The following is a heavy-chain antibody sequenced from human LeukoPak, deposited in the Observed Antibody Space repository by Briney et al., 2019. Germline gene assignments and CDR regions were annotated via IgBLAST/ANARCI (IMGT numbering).Heavy chain of an antibody. V-gene: IGHV4-61*02. Sequence: SETLSLTCTVSGGSISSGSYYWSWIRQPAGKGLEWIGRIYTSGSTNYNPSLKSRVTISVDTSKNQFSLKLSSVTAADTAVYYCAREQQLVQALDYWGQGTLVTVSS. J-gene: IGHJ4*02. D-gene: IGHD6-13*01. CDR1: GGSISSGSYY. CDR3: AREQQLVQALDY. CDR2: IYTSGST.